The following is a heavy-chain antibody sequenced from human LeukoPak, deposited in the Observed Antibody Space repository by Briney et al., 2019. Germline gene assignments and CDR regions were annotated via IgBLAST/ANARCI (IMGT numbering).Heavy chain of an antibody. V-gene: IGHV4-39*01. CDR3: ARYSSAYYYDFDY. J-gene: IGHJ4*02. CDR1: GGSINSSSYY. D-gene: IGHD3-22*01. CDR2: IYYSGRT. Sequence: SETLSLTCTVSGGSINSSSYYWGWLRQPPGKGLEWIGSIYYSGRTYYNPSLKSRVTISVDTSKNQFSLKLSSVTAADTAVYFCARYSSAYYYDFDYWGQGTLVTVSS.